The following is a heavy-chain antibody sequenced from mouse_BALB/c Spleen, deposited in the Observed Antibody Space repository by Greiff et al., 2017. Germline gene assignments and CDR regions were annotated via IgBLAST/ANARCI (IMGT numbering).Heavy chain of an antibody. CDR1: GYTFTDYE. CDR3: TRGARAMDY. Sequence: QVQLQQSGAELVRPGASVTLSCKASGYTFTDYEMHWVKQTPVHGLEWIGAIDPETGGTAYNQKFKGKATLTADKSSSTAYMELRSLTSEDSAVYYCTRGARAMDYWGQGTSVTVSS. CDR2: IDPETGGT. J-gene: IGHJ4*01. V-gene: IGHV1-15*01.